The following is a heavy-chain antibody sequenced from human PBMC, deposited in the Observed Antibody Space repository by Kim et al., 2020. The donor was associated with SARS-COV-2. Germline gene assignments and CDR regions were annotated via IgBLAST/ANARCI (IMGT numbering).Heavy chain of an antibody. V-gene: IGHV3-15*01. CDR1: GFTFSNAW. D-gene: IGHD3-3*01. CDR2: IKSKTDGGTT. J-gene: IGHJ3*02. CDR3: TTRLTGLLEWLSPLGYAFDI. Sequence: GGSLRLSCAASGFTFSNAWMSWVRQAPGKGLEWVGRIKSKTDGGTTDYAAPVKGRFTISRDDSKNTLYLQMNSLKTEDTAVYYCTTRLTGLLEWLSPLGYAFDIWGQGTMVTVSS.